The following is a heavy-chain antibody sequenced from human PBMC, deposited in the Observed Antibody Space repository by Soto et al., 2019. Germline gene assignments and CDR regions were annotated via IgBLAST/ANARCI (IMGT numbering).Heavy chain of an antibody. CDR3: ARAYYYDSSGYLYYFDY. J-gene: IGHJ4*02. Sequence: QVQLQESGPGLVKPSGTLSLTCAVSGGSISSSNWWSWVRQPRGKGLEWIGEIYHSGSTNYNPSLKSRVTISVDKSKNQFSLKLSSVTAADTAVYYCARAYYYDSSGYLYYFDYWGQGTLVTVSS. CDR2: IYHSGST. D-gene: IGHD3-22*01. V-gene: IGHV4-4*02. CDR1: GGSISSSNW.